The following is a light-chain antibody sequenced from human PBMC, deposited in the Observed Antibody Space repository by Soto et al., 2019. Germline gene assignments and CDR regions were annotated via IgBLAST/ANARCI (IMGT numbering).Light chain of an antibody. CDR2: DAS. Sequence: ESVLTQSPATLSLSPGERATLSCRASPSVSNSLAWYQHKPGQAPRLLIYDASNRATGVPTRFSGSGSGTDFTLTISRLEPEDFAVYYCQQYDSSPLTFGGGTKVEIK. CDR1: PSVSNS. CDR3: QQYDSSPLT. V-gene: IGKV3-11*01. J-gene: IGKJ4*01.